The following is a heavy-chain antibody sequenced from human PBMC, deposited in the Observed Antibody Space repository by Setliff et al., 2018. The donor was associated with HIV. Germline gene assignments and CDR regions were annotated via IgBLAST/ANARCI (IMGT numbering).Heavy chain of an antibody. CDR3: ARLPQD. J-gene: IGHJ4*02. CDR1: GGVSGGDMGVHD. V-gene: IGHV4-61*08. CDR2: IYDNEKT. Sequence: TSETLSLTCSVPGGVSGGDMGVHDWSWIRQPPGKGLEWIGYIYDNEKTFYNPSLKSRVTITVDTSKNQISLQLTSVTAEDTALYYYARLPQDWGQGTLVTVSS.